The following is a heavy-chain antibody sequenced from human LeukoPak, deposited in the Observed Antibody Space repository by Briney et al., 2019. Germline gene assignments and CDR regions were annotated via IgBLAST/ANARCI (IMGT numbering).Heavy chain of an antibody. CDR1: GFTFSSYA. V-gene: IGHV3-30-3*01. CDR3: ARDLGYSYGPIRDDY. CDR2: ISYDGSNK. D-gene: IGHD5-18*01. J-gene: IGHJ4*02. Sequence: GGSLRLSCSTSGFTFSSYAMHWVRQAPGKGLEWVAVISYDGSNKYYADSVKGRFTISRDNSKNTLYLQMNSLRAEDTAVYYCARDLGYSYGPIRDDYWGQGTLVTVSS.